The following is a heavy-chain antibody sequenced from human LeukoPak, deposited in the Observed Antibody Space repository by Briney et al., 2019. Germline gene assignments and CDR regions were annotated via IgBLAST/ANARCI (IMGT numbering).Heavy chain of an antibody. Sequence: GGSLRLSCAASGFTFSSYGMHWVRQAPGKGLEWVAFIRYDGSNKYYADSVRGRFTISRDNSKNTLYLQMNSLRAEDTAVYYCAKLGTARSGPNDYWGQGTLVTVSS. J-gene: IGHJ4*02. D-gene: IGHD2-21*02. CDR2: IRYDGSNK. CDR3: AKLGTARSGPNDY. V-gene: IGHV3-30*02. CDR1: GFTFSSYG.